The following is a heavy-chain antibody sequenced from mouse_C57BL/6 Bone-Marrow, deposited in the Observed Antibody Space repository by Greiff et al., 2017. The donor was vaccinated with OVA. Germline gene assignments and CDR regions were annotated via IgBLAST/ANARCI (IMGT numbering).Heavy chain of an antibody. Sequence: QVQLQQPGAELVKPGASVKLSCKASGYTFTSYWMQWVKQRPGQGLEWIGEIYPSDSYTNYNKKFKGKATLTVDKSSSTAYMQLSSLTSEDSAVYCCAYYSHYDAMDYWGQGTSVTVSS. D-gene: IGHD2-12*01. V-gene: IGHV1-50*01. J-gene: IGHJ4*01. CDR3: AYYSHYDAMDY. CDR1: GYTFTSYW. CDR2: IYPSDSYT.